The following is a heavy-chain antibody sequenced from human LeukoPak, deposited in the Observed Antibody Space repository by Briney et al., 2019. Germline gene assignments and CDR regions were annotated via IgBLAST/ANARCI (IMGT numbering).Heavy chain of an antibody. CDR3: ATVAGDDYYDSSGYFDY. CDR2: IKQGGSEK. V-gene: IGHV3-7*01. Sequence: PGGSLRLSCAASGFTFSSYWMSWVRQAPGKGLEWVANIKQGGSEKYYVDSVKGRFTISRDNAKNSLYLQMNSLRAEDTAVYYSATVAGDDYYDSSGYFDYWGQGTLVTVSS. J-gene: IGHJ4*02. CDR1: GFTFSSYW. D-gene: IGHD3-22*01.